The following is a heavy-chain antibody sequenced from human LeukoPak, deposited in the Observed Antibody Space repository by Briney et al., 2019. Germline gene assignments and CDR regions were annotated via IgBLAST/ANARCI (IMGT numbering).Heavy chain of an antibody. CDR2: IYHSGST. CDR3: ARELTGDQDLDY. J-gene: IGHJ4*02. Sequence: PSQTLSLTCTVSGGSISSGGYYWSWIRQPPGKGLEWIGYIYHSGSTYYNSSLKSRVTISVDRSKNQFSLRLSSVTAADTAVYYCARELTGDQDLDYWGQGTLVTVSS. D-gene: IGHD7-27*01. V-gene: IGHV4-30-2*01. CDR1: GGSISSGGYY.